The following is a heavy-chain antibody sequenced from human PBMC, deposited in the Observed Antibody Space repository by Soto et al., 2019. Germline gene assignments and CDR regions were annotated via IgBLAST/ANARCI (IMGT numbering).Heavy chain of an antibody. CDR1: GLTFSDHY. Sequence: GGSLRLSCAASGLTFSDHYMSWIRQAPGKGLEWIGYSSNSGSFTRYADSVKGRISISRDNAKNSLYLQINSLKGDDSAVYYCARDNSQNYGTPAASSWFHPWGQGTPVTVSS. V-gene: IGHV3-11*05. D-gene: IGHD2-15*01. CDR2: SSNSGSFT. J-gene: IGHJ5*02. CDR3: ARDNSQNYGTPAASSWFHP.